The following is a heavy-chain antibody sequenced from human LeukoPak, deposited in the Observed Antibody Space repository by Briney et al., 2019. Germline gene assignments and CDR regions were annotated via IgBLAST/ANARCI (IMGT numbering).Heavy chain of an antibody. D-gene: IGHD3-22*01. CDR2: ISGSGRSA. Sequence: GGSLRLSCAASGFTFMNYAMNWVRQAPGKGLQWVSAISGSGRSAYYADSVKGRFTISRDNSKNTVYLQMINVRADDTAVYYCAKGGMVVAPGYWGQGTLVTVSS. J-gene: IGHJ4*02. V-gene: IGHV3-23*01. CDR1: GFTFMNYA. CDR3: AKGGMVVAPGY.